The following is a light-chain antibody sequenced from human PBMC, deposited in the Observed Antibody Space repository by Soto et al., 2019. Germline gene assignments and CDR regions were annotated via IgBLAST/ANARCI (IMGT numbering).Light chain of an antibody. CDR2: DAS. CDR3: HQYNSYSPT. Sequence: DIQMIQSPSTLSASVGDRVTITCRASQSVSSWLAWYQQRPGKAPKLLIYDASSLESGVPSRFSGSGSGTEFTLTISSLQPDDFATYYCHQYNSYSPTFGQGTKLEIK. J-gene: IGKJ2*01. V-gene: IGKV1-5*01. CDR1: QSVSSW.